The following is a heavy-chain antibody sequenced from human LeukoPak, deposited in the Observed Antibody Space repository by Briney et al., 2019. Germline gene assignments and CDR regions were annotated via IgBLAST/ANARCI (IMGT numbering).Heavy chain of an antibody. V-gene: IGHV1-18*01. D-gene: IGHD2-2*01. CDR1: GYTFSNYG. CDR2: SSAHNGKT. CDR3: ARDPIRSSTSCLDY. Sequence: GASVKVSCKASGYTFSNYGITWVRQAPGQGLEWMGWSSAHNGKTNYAQKLQGRVTMTTDTSTTTAYMELRSLRSDDTAVYYCARDPIRSSTSCLDYWGQGTLVTVSS. J-gene: IGHJ4*02.